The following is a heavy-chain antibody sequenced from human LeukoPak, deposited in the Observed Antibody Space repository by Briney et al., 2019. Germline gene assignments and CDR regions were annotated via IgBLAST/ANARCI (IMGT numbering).Heavy chain of an antibody. D-gene: IGHD2-21*02. V-gene: IGHV3-23*01. J-gene: IGHJ5*02. CDR1: GFNFDNFA. CDR3: VKDRGSGQFFVHCSFDP. CDR2: ISGGGETT. Sequence: GGSLRLSCEASGFNFDNFAMSWVRQAPGTGLEWVAGISGGGETTYYADSTRGRFTISRDNSKNTLYLQMNSLRVEDTAVYYCVKDRGSGQFFVHCSFDPWGQGTLVTVSS.